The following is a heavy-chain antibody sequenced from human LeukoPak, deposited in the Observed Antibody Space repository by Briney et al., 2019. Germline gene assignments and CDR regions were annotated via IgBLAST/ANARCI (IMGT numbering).Heavy chain of an antibody. D-gene: IGHD2-2*01. Sequence: GGSLRLSCAASGFTFSDYYMSWIRQAPGKGLEWVPYISSSGSTIYYADSVKGRFTISRDNAKNSLYLQMNSLRAEDTAVYYCATGEDIVVVPAAAGMDYWGQGTLVTVSS. V-gene: IGHV3-11*01. CDR2: ISSSGSTI. J-gene: IGHJ4*02. CDR1: GFTFSDYY. CDR3: ATGEDIVVVPAAAGMDY.